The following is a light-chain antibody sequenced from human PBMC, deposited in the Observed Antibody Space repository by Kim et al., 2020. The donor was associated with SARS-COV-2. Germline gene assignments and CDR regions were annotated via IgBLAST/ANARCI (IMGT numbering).Light chain of an antibody. V-gene: IGLV3-9*01. CDR2: RDS. CDR3: QLWDSSADVV. J-gene: IGLJ2*01. CDR1: NIGSKN. Sequence: VALGQRARITCGGDNIGSKNVHWYQQKPGQAPVLVIYRDSNRPSGIPDRFSGSNSGNTATLTISRAQAGDETNYYCQLWDSSADVVFGGGTQLTVL.